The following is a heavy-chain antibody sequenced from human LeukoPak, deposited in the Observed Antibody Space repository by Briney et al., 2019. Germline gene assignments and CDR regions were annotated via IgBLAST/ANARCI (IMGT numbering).Heavy chain of an antibody. D-gene: IGHD1-26*01. V-gene: IGHV1-2*02. J-gene: IGHJ4*02. Sequence: ASVKVSCKASGYTFTGYYMHWVRQAPGQGLEWMGWINPNSGGTNYAQKFQGRVTMTRETSISTAYMELSRLRSDDTAVYYCARAEIVGATRVPVDYWGQGTLVTISS. CDR3: ARAEIVGATRVPVDY. CDR2: INPNSGGT. CDR1: GYTFTGYY.